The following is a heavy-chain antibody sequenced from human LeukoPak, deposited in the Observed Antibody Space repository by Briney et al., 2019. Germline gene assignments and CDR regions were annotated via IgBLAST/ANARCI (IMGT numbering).Heavy chain of an antibody. CDR1: GGSFSGYY. J-gene: IGHJ4*02. CDR3: ARHSGSGLYYFDY. CDR2: INHSGST. V-gene: IGHV4-34*01. D-gene: IGHD2-15*01. Sequence: SETLSLTCAVYGGSFSGYYWSWIRQPPGKGLEWIGEINHSGSTNYNPSLKSRVTISVDTSKNQFSLKLSSVTAADTAVYYCARHSGSGLYYFDYWGQGTLVTVSS.